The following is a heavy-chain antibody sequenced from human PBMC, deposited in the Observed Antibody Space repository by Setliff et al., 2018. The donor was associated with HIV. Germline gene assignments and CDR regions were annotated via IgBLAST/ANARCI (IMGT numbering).Heavy chain of an antibody. CDR2: IYYTGTT. J-gene: IGHJ3*01. CDR3: AREWLQHTGDDAFDV. D-gene: IGHD5-12*01. CDR1: DDSISSYY. Sequence: SQTLSLTCTVSDDSISSYYWSWIRRPPGKGLEWIGYIYYTGTTKYNPSLKSRVTVSIDTSKNQFSLKLTSVTAADTAVYYCAREWLQHTGDDAFDVWGQGTMVTVSS. V-gene: IGHV4-59*01.